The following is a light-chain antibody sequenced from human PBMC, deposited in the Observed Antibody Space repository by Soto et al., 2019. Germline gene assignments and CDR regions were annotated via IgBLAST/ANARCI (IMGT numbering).Light chain of an antibody. CDR3: AAWDDSLNGHGV. J-gene: IGLJ3*02. CDR1: SSNIGSNI. CDR2: TNN. V-gene: IGLV1-44*01. Sequence: QLVLTQPPSASGTPGQRVTISCSGSSSNIGSNIVNWYQQLPGTAPKLLIYTNNQRPSGVPDRFSGSKSGTSASLAISGLQSEDEADYYCAAWDDSLNGHGVFGGGTKVTVL.